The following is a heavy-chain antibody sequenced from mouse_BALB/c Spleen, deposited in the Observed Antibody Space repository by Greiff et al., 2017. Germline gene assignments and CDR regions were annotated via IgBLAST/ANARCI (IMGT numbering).Heavy chain of an antibody. V-gene: IGHV2-9*02. D-gene: IGHD4-1*01. CDR2: IWAGGST. J-gene: IGHJ3*01. Sequence: VKLEESGPGLVAPSQSLSITCTVSGFSLTSYGVHWVRQPPGKGLEWLGVIWAGGSTNYNSALMSRLSISKDNSKSQVFLKMNSLQTDDTAMYYCAREGVTGKAYWGQGTLVTVSA. CDR1: GFSLTSYG. CDR3: AREGVTGKAY.